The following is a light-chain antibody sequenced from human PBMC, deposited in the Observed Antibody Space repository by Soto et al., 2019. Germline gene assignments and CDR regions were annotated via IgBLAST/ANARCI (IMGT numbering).Light chain of an antibody. Sequence: DIQMTQSPSSLPASVGDRVTLTCQASQSISTYLNWYQQKPGKAPKLLIYAASSLQSGVPSRLSGSGSGTDFTLTISSLQPEDFATYYRQQSYTIPYTFGQGTKLEIK. V-gene: IGKV1-39*01. CDR3: QQSYTIPYT. J-gene: IGKJ2*01. CDR1: QSISTY. CDR2: AAS.